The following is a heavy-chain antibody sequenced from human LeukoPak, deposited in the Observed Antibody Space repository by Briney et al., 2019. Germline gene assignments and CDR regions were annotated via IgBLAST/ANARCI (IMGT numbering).Heavy chain of an antibody. Sequence: GGSLRLSCAASGFTFTSYAMNWGRQAPGKGLVWVSSISSRGTYTSYAGSLEGRFTISRDNAQNSLYLQMNSLRAEDTAVYYCSRGSHIVGDTASFDIWGQGTLVIVSP. CDR3: SRGSHIVGDTASFDI. J-gene: IGHJ4*02. V-gene: IGHV3-21*01. D-gene: IGHD1-26*01. CDR1: GFTFTSYA. CDR2: ISSRGTYT.